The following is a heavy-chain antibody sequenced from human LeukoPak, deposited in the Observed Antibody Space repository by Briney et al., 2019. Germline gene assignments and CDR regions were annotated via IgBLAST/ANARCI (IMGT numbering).Heavy chain of an antibody. D-gene: IGHD6-19*01. J-gene: IGHJ4*02. V-gene: IGHV3-30*18. CDR3: AKDNQAWWLGRGNYFDY. Sequence: GGSLRLSCAASGFTFSSYGMHWVRQAPGKGLEWVAVISYDGSNKYYADSVKGRFTISRDNSKNTLYLQMSSLRAEDTAVYYCAKDNQAWWLGRGNYFDYWGQGTLVTVSS. CDR1: GFTFSSYG. CDR2: ISYDGSNK.